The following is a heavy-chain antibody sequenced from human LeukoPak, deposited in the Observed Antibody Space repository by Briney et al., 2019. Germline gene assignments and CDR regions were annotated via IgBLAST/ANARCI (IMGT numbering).Heavy chain of an antibody. V-gene: IGHV1-18*01. J-gene: IGHJ4*02. CDR1: RYTFTSYG. Sequence: AASVTVSCKASRYTFTSYGISWVRQAPGQGLEWMGWISAYNGNTNYAQKLQGRVTMTTDTSTSTAYMELRSLRSDDTAVYYCARELYSYGSLGIDYWGQGTLVTVSS. D-gene: IGHD5-18*01. CDR3: ARELYSYGSLGIDY. CDR2: ISAYNGNT.